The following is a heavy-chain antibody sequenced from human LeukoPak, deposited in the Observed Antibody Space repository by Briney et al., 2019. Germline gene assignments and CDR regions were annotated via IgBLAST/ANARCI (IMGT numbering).Heavy chain of an antibody. D-gene: IGHD6-13*01. CDR2: IYYSGST. V-gene: IGHV4-39*01. J-gene: IGHJ4*02. CDR3: ARHPRRGGIAADDY. CDR1: GGSISSSSYY. Sequence: SETLSLTCTVSGGSISSSSYYWGWVRQPPGTGLEWVGSIYYSGSTYYNPSLKSRVTISVDTSKNQFSLKLSSVTAADTAVYYCARHPRRGGIAADDYWGQGTLVTVSS.